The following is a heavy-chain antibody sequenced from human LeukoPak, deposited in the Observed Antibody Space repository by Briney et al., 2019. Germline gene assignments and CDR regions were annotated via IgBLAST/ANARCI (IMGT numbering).Heavy chain of an antibody. V-gene: IGHV1-69*05. CDR3: ARYNHGGYDLSWFDP. Sequence: ASVKVSCKGSGGTFSSYAISWLRQAPGQGLEWMGGIIPIFGTANYAQKFQGRVTITTDESTSTAHMELSSLRSEDTAVYYCARYNHGGYDLSWFDPWGQGTLVTVSS. CDR1: GGTFSSYA. CDR2: IIPIFGTA. D-gene: IGHD5-12*01. J-gene: IGHJ5*02.